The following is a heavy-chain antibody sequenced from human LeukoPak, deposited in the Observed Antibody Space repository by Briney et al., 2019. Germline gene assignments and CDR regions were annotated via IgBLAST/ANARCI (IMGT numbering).Heavy chain of an antibody. CDR3: ARDGRSSTSCPVFQH. D-gene: IGHD2-2*01. Sequence: SETLSLTCTVSGGSISSYYWSWIRQPPGKGLEWIGYIYYSGSTNYNPSLKSRVTISVDTSKNQLSLKLSSVTAADTAVYYCARDGRSSTSCPVFQHWGQGTLVTVSS. J-gene: IGHJ1*01. CDR1: GGSISSYY. CDR2: IYYSGST. V-gene: IGHV4-59*12.